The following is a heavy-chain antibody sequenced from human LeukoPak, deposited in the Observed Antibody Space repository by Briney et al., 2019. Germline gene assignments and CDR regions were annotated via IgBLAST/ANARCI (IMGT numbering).Heavy chain of an antibody. CDR2: VYYSGNT. Sequence: SETLSLTCTVSGDSISGFYWNWIRQPPGKGLEWIGYVYYSGNTNYNPSLKSRVTISLDTSKNQFSLKLRSVTAADTAVYYCARDTRDAFDIWGQGTMVTVSS. CDR1: GDSISGFY. CDR3: ARDTRDAFDI. V-gene: IGHV4-59*01. J-gene: IGHJ3*02.